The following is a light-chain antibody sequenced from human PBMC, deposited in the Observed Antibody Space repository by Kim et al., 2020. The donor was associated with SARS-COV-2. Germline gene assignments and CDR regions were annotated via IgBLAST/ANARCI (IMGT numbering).Light chain of an antibody. Sequence: ARGETARITGGGNNVGSKNVRWYQQQPGQAPVLVSYRNSNRPSGIPERFSGSNSGNTATLTISGAQAGDEADYYCQVWDSSTEARVFGVGTKLTVL. V-gene: IGLV3-9*01. CDR1: NVGSKN. J-gene: IGLJ2*01. CDR2: RNS. CDR3: QVWDSSTEARV.